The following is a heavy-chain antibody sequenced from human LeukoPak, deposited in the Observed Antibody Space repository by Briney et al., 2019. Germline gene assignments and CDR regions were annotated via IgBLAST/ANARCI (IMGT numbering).Heavy chain of an antibody. CDR3: ARERMETLPNCFDP. CDR2: IIPLFDTA. Sequence: SVTVSFTASVDTFSNYAISWVRQAPGQGLEWMGGIIPLFDTADYAQKFQGRVTITADKSTSTVHMQLSSLRSEDTAIYYCARERMETLPNCFDPWGQGTLVTVSS. D-gene: IGHD1-1*01. J-gene: IGHJ5*02. V-gene: IGHV1-69*06. CDR1: VDTFSNYA.